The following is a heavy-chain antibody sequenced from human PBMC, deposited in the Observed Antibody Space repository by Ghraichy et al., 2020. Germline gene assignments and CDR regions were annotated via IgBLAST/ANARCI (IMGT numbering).Heavy chain of an antibody. Sequence: SQTLSLTCTVSGGSISSYYWSWIRQPPGKGLEWIGYIYYSGSTNYNPSLKSRVTISVDTSKNQFSLKLSSVTAADTAVYYCARLMYSSSPFDYWGQGTLVTVSS. CDR3: ARLMYSSSPFDY. CDR1: GGSISSYY. D-gene: IGHD6-13*01. V-gene: IGHV4-59*01. J-gene: IGHJ4*02. CDR2: IYYSGST.